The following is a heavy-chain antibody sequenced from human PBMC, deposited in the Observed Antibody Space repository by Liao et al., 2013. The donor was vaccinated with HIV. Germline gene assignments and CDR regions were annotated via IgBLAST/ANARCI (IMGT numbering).Heavy chain of an antibody. CDR2: ISTSGST. CDR3: ARDKWELLEHYFDY. V-gene: IGHV4-61*02. Sequence: QVQLQQWGAGLLKPSQTLSLTCTVSGGSISSGSYYWSWIRQPAGKGLEWIGRISTSGSTNYNPSLKSRVTISVDTSKNQFSLKLSSVTAADTAVYYCARDKWELLEHYFDYWGQGTLVTVSS. CDR1: GGSISSGSYY. J-gene: IGHJ4*02. D-gene: IGHD1-26*01.